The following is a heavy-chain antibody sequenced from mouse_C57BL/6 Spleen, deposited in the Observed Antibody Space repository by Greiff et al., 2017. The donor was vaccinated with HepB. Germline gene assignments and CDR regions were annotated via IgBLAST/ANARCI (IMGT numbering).Heavy chain of an antibody. V-gene: IGHV1-52*01. Sequence: QVQLQQPGAELVRPGSSVKLSCKASGYTFTSYWMHWVKQRPIQGLEWIGNIDPSDSETHYNQKFKDKATLTVDKSSSTAYMQLSSLTSEDSAVYYCARARQHGGFAYWGQGTLVTVSA. J-gene: IGHJ3*01. CDR2: IDPSDSET. CDR1: GYTFTSYW. D-gene: IGHD3-2*01. CDR3: ARARQHGGFAY.